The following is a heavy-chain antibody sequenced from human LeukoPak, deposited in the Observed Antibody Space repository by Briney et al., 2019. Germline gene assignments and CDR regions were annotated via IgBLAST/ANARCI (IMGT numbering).Heavy chain of an antibody. J-gene: IGHJ4*02. CDR2: ISSSGASI. V-gene: IGHV3-11*01. Sequence: GGSLRLSCAASGFTFSEFYMAWIRQAPGKGLEWISSISSSGASIYYAGSVRGRFTISRDNAKNSVSLQMNSLRAEDTAVYYCARRSGIAVAGAFDYWGQGTLVTVSS. D-gene: IGHD6-19*01. CDR3: ARRSGIAVAGAFDY. CDR1: GFTFSEFY.